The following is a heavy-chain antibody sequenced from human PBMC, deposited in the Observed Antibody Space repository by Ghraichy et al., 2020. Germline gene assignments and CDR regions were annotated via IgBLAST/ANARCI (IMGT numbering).Heavy chain of an antibody. CDR3: ARDRGFGELLYHYFDY. D-gene: IGHD3-10*01. CDR2: IIPILGIA. J-gene: IGHJ4*02. Sequence: SVKVSCKASGGTFSSYTISWVRQAPGQGLEWMGRIIPILGIANYAQKFQGRVTITADKSTSTAYMELSSLRSEDTAVYYCARDRGFGELLYHYFDYWGQGTLVTVSS. V-gene: IGHV1-69*04. CDR1: GGTFSSYT.